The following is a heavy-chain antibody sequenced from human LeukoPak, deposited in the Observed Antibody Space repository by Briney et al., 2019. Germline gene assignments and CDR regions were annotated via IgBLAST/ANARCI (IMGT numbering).Heavy chain of an antibody. V-gene: IGHV4-59*12. CDR3: ARERNSLDIVVVVAATGSGRNAFDI. Sequence: SETLSLTCTVPGGSISSYYWSWIRQPPGKGLEWIGYIYYSGSTNYNPSLKSRVTISVDTSKNQFSLKLSSVTAADTAVYYCARERNSLDIVVVVAATGSGRNAFDIWGQGTMVTVSS. CDR2: IYYSGST. J-gene: IGHJ3*02. D-gene: IGHD2-15*01. CDR1: GGSISSYY.